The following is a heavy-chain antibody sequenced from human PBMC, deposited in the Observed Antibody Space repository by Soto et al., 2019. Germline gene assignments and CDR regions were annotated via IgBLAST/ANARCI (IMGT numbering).Heavy chain of an antibody. V-gene: IGHV1-18*01. CDR3: ARDIYYDSSGSARDAFDI. D-gene: IGHD3-22*01. CDR2: ISAYNGNT. Sequence: QVQLVQSGAEVKKPGASVKVSCKAFGYTFTSYGISWVRQAPGQGLEWMGWISAYNGNTNYAQKLQGRVTMTTDTSTSTAYIELRSLRSDDTAVYYCARDIYYDSSGSARDAFDIWGQGTMVTVSS. J-gene: IGHJ3*02. CDR1: GYTFTSYG.